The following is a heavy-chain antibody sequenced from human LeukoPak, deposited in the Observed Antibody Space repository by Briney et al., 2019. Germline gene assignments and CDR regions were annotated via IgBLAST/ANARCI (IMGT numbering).Heavy chain of an antibody. V-gene: IGHV4-34*01. D-gene: IGHD2-15*01. Sequence: GSLRLSCAASGFTFSDYYMSWIRQPPGKGLEWIGEINHSGSTNYNPSLKSRVTISVDTSKNQFSLKLSSVTAADTAVYYCARGPPGGSDAFDIWGQGTMVTVSS. J-gene: IGHJ3*02. CDR1: GFTFSDYY. CDR2: INHSGST. CDR3: ARGPPGGSDAFDI.